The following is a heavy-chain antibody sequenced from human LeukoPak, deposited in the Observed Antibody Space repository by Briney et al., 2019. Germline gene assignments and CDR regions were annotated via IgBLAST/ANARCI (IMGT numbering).Heavy chain of an antibody. J-gene: IGHJ5*02. Sequence: PGGSLRLSCAASGFTFDDYAMHWVRQAPGKGLEWVSGISWYSGSIGYADSVKGRFTISRDNAKNSLYLQMNSLRAEDTALYYCAKAYGGNVFDWFDPWGQGTLVTVSS. V-gene: IGHV3-9*01. CDR3: AKAYGGNVFDWFDP. CDR1: GFTFDDYA. D-gene: IGHD4-23*01. CDR2: ISWYSGSI.